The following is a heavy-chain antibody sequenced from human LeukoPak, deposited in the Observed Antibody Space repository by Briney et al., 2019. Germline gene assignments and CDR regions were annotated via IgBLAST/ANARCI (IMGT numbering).Heavy chain of an antibody. Sequence: ASVKVSCKASGGTFSSYAISWVRQAPGQGLEWMGGIIPILGTANYAQKFQGRVTITTDESTSTAYMELSSLRSEDTAVYYCARGYSGGSYYFDYWGQGTLVTVSS. V-gene: IGHV1-69*05. CDR1: GGTFSSYA. J-gene: IGHJ4*02. CDR3: ARGYSGGSYYFDY. D-gene: IGHD1-26*01. CDR2: IIPILGTA.